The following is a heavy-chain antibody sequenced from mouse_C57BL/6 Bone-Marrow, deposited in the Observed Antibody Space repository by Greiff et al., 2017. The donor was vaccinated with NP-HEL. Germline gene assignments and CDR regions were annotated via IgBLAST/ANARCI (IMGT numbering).Heavy chain of an antibody. CDR1: GFNIKDDY. CDR2: IDPENGDT. V-gene: IGHV14-4*01. CDR3: TFSFYDYDGR. J-gene: IGHJ3*02. Sequence: VQLQQSGAELVRPGASVKLSCTASGFNIKDDYMHWVKQRPEQGLEWIGWIDPENGDTEYASKFQGKATITADTSSNTAYLQLSSLTSEDTAVYYCTFSFYDYDGRWGQGTLVTVSA. D-gene: IGHD2-4*01.